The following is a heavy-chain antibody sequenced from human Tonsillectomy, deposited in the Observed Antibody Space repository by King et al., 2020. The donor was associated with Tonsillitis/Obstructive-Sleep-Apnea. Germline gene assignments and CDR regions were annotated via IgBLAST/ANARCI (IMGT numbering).Heavy chain of an antibody. D-gene: IGHD2-2*01. CDR3: ARGGDIVVVPAAISPNWFDP. J-gene: IGHJ5*02. Sequence: VQLQESGPGLVKPSQTLSLTCTVSGRSISSGAYYWSWIRQHPGKGLEWIGYIYYRGSTYYNPSLKSRVTISVDTSKNQFSLKLSSVTAADTAVYYCARGGDIVVVPAAISPNWFDPWGQGTLVTVSS. CDR1: GRSISSGAYY. CDR2: IYYRGST. V-gene: IGHV4-31*03.